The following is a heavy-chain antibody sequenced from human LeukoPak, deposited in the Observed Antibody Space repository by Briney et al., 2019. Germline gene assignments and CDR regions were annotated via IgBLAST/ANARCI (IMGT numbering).Heavy chain of an antibody. D-gene: IGHD4-17*01. J-gene: IGHJ4*02. CDR3: AKDLRSTTGL. V-gene: IGHV3-30*02. CDR2: IHNDGINK. Sequence: GGSLRLSCAASGFTFSSYVMHWVRQAPGKRLEWVALIHNDGINKYYADSVKGRFTISRDNSKNTLYMQMNSLRVEDTAVYYCAKDLRSTTGLWGQGTLVTVSS. CDR1: GFTFSSYV.